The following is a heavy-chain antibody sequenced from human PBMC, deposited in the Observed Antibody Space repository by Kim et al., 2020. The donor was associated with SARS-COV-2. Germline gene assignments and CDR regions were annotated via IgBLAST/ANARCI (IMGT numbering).Heavy chain of an antibody. V-gene: IGHV1-2*06. CDR1: GYTFTGYY. CDR2: INPNSGGT. D-gene: IGHD6-13*01. Sequence: ASVKVSCKASGYTFTGYYMHWVRQAPGQGLEWMGRINPNSGGTNYAQKFQGRVTMTRDTSISTAYMELSRLRSDDTAVYYCASLCFPHSAVAVPAGPYSSSDYYYGMDVWGQGTTVTVSS. J-gene: IGHJ6*02. CDR3: ASLCFPHSAVAVPAGPYSSSDYYYGMDV.